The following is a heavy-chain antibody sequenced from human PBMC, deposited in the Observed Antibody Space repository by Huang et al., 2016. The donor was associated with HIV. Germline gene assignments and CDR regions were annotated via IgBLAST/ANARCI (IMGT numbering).Heavy chain of an antibody. CDR1: GFTLSSYG. CDR3: AKGSMANAFDI. CDR2: IRYDGSNK. Sequence: QVQLVESGGGVVQPGGSLRLSCAASGFTLSSYGMHWVRQAPGKGVGWVAFIRYDGSNKYYAESVRGRFTISRDNSKNTLYLQMNSRRAEDTAVYYCAKGSMANAFDIWGQGTMVTVSS. V-gene: IGHV3-30*02. D-gene: IGHD3-10*01. J-gene: IGHJ3*02.